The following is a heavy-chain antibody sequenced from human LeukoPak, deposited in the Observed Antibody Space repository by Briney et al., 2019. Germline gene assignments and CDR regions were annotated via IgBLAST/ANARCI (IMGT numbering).Heavy chain of an antibody. CDR2: ISSSSSNI. V-gene: IGHV3-21*01. D-gene: IGHD3-9*01. CDR3: AKGARHRLTGPKHSYYMDV. J-gene: IGHJ6*03. CDR1: GFTFSSYS. Sequence: GGSLRLSCAASGFTFSSYSMNWVRQAPGKGLEWVSSISSSSSNIYYADSVKGRFTISRDNSKNTLYLQMNSLRAEDTAVYYCAKGARHRLTGPKHSYYMDVWGKGTTVTISS.